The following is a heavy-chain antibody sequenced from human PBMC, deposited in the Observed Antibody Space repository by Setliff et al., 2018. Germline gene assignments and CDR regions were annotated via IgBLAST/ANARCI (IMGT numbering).Heavy chain of an antibody. CDR1: GGSVSSGDYY. V-gene: IGHV4-30-4*08. Sequence: PSETLSLTCTVSGGSVSSGDYYWTWIRQPPGKGLEWIGYIYYSGSTYYNPSLKSRVTISVDTSKDQFSLKLSSVTAADTAVYYCARGAGSVDYWGQGTLVTVSS. CDR3: ARGAGSVDY. J-gene: IGHJ4*02. CDR2: IYYSGST.